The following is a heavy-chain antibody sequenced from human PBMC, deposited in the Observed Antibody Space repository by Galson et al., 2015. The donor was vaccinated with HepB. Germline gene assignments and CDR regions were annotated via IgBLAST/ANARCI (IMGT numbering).Heavy chain of an antibody. J-gene: IGHJ3*02. CDR2: ISGYNGRA. CDR1: GYSFNNHA. D-gene: IGHD6-13*01. Sequence: SVKVSCKASGYSFNNHAITWVRQAPGQGLQWMGWISGYNGRAMYAQEFQDRVTLTIDTSTTTASMEVNRLTSDDTAMYYCARDLAAETTDAFDIWGQGTMVTVS. V-gene: IGHV1-18*01. CDR3: ARDLAAETTDAFDI.